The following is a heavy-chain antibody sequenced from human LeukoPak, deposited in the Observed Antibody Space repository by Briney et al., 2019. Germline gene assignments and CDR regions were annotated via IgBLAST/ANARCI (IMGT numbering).Heavy chain of an antibody. CDR3: ARVITGTVKYYFDY. CDR1: GYTFTSYG. J-gene: IGHJ4*02. V-gene: IGHV1-18*01. Sequence: GASVKVSCMASGYTFTSYGITWVGRAAGQGREWMGWISLYNGNTNYAQKLQGRVTMTTDTSTSTAYMELRSLRSDDTAVYYCARVITGTVKYYFDYWGQGTLVTVSS. CDR2: ISLYNGNT. D-gene: IGHD1-20*01.